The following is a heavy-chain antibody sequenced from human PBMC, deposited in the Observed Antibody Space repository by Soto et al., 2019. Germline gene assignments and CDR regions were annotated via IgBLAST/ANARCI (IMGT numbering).Heavy chain of an antibody. CDR3: ATNNRASYHFDY. CDR1: GYTFTSYA. D-gene: IGHD3-16*02. V-gene: IGHV1-69*13. J-gene: IGHJ4*02. CDR2: VIPLFGTT. Sequence: SVKVSCKASGYTFTSYAISWVRQAPGQGLEWMGGVIPLFGTTNYAPRFQGRVAITADERARTAYMDLSSLKSEDTAVYYCATNNRASYHFDYWGQGTLVTVSS.